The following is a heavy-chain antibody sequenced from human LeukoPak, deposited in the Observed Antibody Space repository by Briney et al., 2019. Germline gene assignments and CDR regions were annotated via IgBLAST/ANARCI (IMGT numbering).Heavy chain of an antibody. D-gene: IGHD3-22*01. CDR3: AREASYYYDSGGYYIDY. V-gene: IGHV1-69*05. Sequence: SVKVPCKASGGTFSSYAISWVRQAPGQGLEWMGGIIPIFGTANYAQKPQGRVTMTTDTSTNTAYMELRSLRSDDTAVYYCAREASYYYDSGGYYIDYWGQGTLVTVSS. CDR1: GGTFSSYA. CDR2: IIPIFGTA. J-gene: IGHJ4*02.